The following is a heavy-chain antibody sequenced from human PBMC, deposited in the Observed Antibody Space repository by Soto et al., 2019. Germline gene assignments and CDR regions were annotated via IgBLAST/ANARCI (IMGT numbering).Heavy chain of an antibody. CDR3: ASQWMIPRAFDY. J-gene: IGHJ4*02. D-gene: IGHD3-22*01. Sequence: EVQLVESGGGLVQPGGSLRLSCAASGFTFSSYSRNWVRQAPGKGLEWVSYIRSSSSTIYYADSVKGRFTISRDNAKNSLYLQMNSLRDEDTAVYYCASQWMIPRAFDYWGQGTLVTVSS. V-gene: IGHV3-48*02. CDR2: IRSSSSTI. CDR1: GFTFSSYS.